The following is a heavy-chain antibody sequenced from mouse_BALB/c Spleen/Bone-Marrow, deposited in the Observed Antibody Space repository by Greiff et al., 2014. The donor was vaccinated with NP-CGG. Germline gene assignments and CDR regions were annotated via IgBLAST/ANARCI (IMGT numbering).Heavy chain of an antibody. CDR2: ISSGSSTI. J-gene: IGHJ4*01. V-gene: IGHV5-17*02. CDR3: TRKGALITHYYAMDY. D-gene: IGHD2-4*01. CDR1: GFTFSSFG. Sequence: EVQGVESGGGLVQPGGSGKLSCAASGFTFSSFGMHWVRQAPEKGLEWVAYISSGSSTIYYADTVKGRFTISRDNPKNTLFLQMTSLRSEDTAMYYCTRKGALITHYYAMDYWGQGTSVTVSS.